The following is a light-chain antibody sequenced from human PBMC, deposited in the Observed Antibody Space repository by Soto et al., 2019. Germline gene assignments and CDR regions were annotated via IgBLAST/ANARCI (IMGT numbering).Light chain of an antibody. Sequence: DIQMTQSPSTLSGSVGDRITITCRASQTISSWLAWYQQKPGKAPKLLIYKASTLESGVPSRFSGSGSGTEFTLTISSLQPDDFATYYCQHYNSYPEAFGKGT. CDR2: KAS. CDR1: QTISSW. J-gene: IGKJ1*01. V-gene: IGKV1-5*03. CDR3: QHYNSYPEA.